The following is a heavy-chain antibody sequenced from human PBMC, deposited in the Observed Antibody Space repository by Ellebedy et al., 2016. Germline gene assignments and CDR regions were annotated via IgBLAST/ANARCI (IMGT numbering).Heavy chain of an antibody. CDR2: IYSSGTT. J-gene: IGHJ3*02. Sequence: SETLSLTCTVSGDSFSSSTYVWGWIRQPPGKGLEWIASIYSSGTTYYNPSLKSRVAMSVDTSENQFSLKLRSVTAADTAVYYCARPVNHAFDIWGQGTMVTVS. CDR1: GDSFSSSTYV. CDR3: ARPVNHAFDI. V-gene: IGHV4-39*07. D-gene: IGHD4-11*01.